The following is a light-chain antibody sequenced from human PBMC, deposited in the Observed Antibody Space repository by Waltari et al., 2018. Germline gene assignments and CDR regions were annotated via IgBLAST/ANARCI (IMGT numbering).Light chain of an antibody. J-gene: IGKJ1*01. CDR2: AAS. V-gene: IGKV1-16*01. CDR3: QQYSSSPFT. CDR1: QDIRNH. Sequence: DIRMTQSPPSLSASIGDRVTITCRADQDIRNHLAWVQQQPGKAPKSLIYAASSLQSGVPSRFSGGGSGTDFTLSISSLQPEDFATYYCQQYSSSPFTFGPGTKVEIK.